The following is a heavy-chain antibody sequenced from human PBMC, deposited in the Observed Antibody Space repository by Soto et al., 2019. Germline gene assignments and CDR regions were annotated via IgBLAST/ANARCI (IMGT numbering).Heavy chain of an antibody. V-gene: IGHV3-7*03. Sequence: GGSLRLSCAASGFTFSSYWMRWVRQAPGKGLEWGANIKQDGSEKYYVDSVKGRFTISRDNAKNPLYLQMNSLRAEDTAAYYCPRCIGRWFDPWGQGTLVTVSS. CDR3: PRCIGRWFDP. CDR1: GFTFSSYW. D-gene: IGHD3-10*01. CDR2: IKQDGSEK. J-gene: IGHJ5*02.